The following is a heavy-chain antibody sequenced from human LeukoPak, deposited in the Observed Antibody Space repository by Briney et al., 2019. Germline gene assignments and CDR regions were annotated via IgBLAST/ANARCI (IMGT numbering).Heavy chain of an antibody. CDR1: GGSISSGSYY. CDR3: ARDSLLPSAMGYYYMDV. V-gene: IGHV4-61*02. D-gene: IGHD2-2*01. CDR2: IYTGGST. Sequence: SETLSLTCTVSGGSISSGSYYWSWIRQPVGKGLEWIGRIYTGGSTNHNPSLKSRVTISVDTSKNQFSLKLSSVTAADTALYYCARDSLLPSAMGYYYMDVWGIGTTVTVSS. J-gene: IGHJ6*03.